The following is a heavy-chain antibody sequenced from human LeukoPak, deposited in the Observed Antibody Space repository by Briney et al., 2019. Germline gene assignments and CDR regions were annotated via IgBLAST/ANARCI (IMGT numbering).Heavy chain of an antibody. Sequence: GASVKVSCKASGYTFTGYYMHWVRQAPGQGLEWMGWINPNSGGTNYAQKFQGRVTMTRDTSISTAYMELSRLRSDDTAVYYCARDYYDSSGYWTLRYWGQGTLVTVSS. CDR1: GYTFTGYY. J-gene: IGHJ4*02. CDR3: ARDYYDSSGYWTLRY. D-gene: IGHD3-22*01. V-gene: IGHV1-2*02. CDR2: INPNSGGT.